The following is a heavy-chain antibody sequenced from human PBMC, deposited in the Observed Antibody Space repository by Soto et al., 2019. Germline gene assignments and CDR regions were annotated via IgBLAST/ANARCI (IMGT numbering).Heavy chain of an antibody. CDR2: IGTAGDT. V-gene: IGHV3-13*01. CDR1: GFTFSSYD. D-gene: IGHD6-13*01. CDR3: ARDSAAARRPYYYGMDV. Sequence: TGGSLRLSCAASGFTFSSYDMHWVRQATGKGLEWVSAIGTAGDTYYPGSVKGRFTISRENAKNSLYLQMNSLRAGDTAVYYCARDSAAARRPYYYGMDVWGQGTTVTVSS. J-gene: IGHJ6*02.